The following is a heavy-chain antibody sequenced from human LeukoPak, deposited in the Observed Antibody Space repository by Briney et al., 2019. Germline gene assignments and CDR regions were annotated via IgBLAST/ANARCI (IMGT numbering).Heavy chain of an antibody. D-gene: IGHD3-16*01. Sequence: GGSLRLSCAASGFTFDDYGMSWVRQAPGKGLEWVSGINWNGGSTGYADSVKGRFTISRDNAKNSLYLQMNSLRAEDTAVYYCARTMRRIMITFGGVKPPDYWGQGTLVTVSS. J-gene: IGHJ4*02. V-gene: IGHV3-20*04. CDR2: INWNGGST. CDR1: GFTFDDYG. CDR3: ARTMRRIMITFGGVKPPDY.